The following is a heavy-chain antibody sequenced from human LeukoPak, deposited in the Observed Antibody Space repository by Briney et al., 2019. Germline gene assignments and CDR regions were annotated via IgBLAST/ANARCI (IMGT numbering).Heavy chain of an antibody. CDR3: ARGNYYDSSGHYPEAFDI. V-gene: IGHV1-2*02. CDR1: GYTFTGYY. J-gene: IGHJ3*02. D-gene: IGHD3-22*01. Sequence: ASVKVSCKASGYTFTGYYMHWVRQAPGQGLEWMGWINPNSGGTNYAQKFQGRVTMTRDTSISTAYMELSRLRSDDTAVYYCARGNYYDSSGHYPEAFDIWGQGTMVTVSS. CDR2: INPNSGGT.